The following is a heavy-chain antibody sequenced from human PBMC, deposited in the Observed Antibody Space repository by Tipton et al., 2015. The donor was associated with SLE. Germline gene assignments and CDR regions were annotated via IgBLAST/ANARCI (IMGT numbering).Heavy chain of an antibody. CDR3: ARAPSAFDI. CDR2: IYYSGST. D-gene: IGHD2-2*01. V-gene: IGHV4-38-2*02. CDR1: GYSISSGYY. Sequence: TLSLTCTVSGYSISSGYYWGWIRQPPGKGLEWIGSIYYSGSTYYNPSLKSRVTISVDTSKNQFSLKLSSVTAADTAVYYCARAPSAFDIWGQGTMVTVSS. J-gene: IGHJ3*02.